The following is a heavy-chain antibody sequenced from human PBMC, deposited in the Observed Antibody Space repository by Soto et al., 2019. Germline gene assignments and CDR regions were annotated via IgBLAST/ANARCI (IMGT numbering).Heavy chain of an antibody. CDR1: GYTFTSYD. Sequence: QVQLVQSGAEVKKPGASVKVSCKASGYTFTSYDINWVRQATGQGLEWMGWMNPNSGNTGYAQKFQGRVTMTRNTSISTAYMELSSLRSEDTAVYYCARVLLWFGELLSSGAVDYWGQGTLVTVSS. CDR3: ARVLLWFGELLSSGAVDY. V-gene: IGHV1-8*01. D-gene: IGHD3-10*01. J-gene: IGHJ4*02. CDR2: MNPNSGNT.